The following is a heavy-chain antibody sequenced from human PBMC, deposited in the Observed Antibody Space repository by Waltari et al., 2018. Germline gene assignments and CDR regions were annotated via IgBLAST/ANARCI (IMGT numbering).Heavy chain of an antibody. V-gene: IGHV3-33*01. Sequence: QVQLVESGGGVVQSGRSLRLSCVGSGFTFTNHGMNWVRQAPGKGLEWVAVIWYDGSNKNDVDSVKGRFTISRDNSKNTMYLEMNRLRAEDTAVYFCARGDGGSGLGASDIWGQGTMVTVSS. D-gene: IGHD3-3*01. CDR2: IWYDGSNK. CDR1: GFTFTNHG. J-gene: IGHJ3*02. CDR3: ARGDGGSGLGASDI.